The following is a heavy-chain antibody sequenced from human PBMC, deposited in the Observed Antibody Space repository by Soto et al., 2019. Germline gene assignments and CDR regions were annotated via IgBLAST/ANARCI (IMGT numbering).Heavy chain of an antibody. D-gene: IGHD6-25*01. CDR3: ARVNIAASTDYFDY. J-gene: IGHJ4*01. Sequence: GASVKVCCKASGYTFTGYYMHWVRQAPGQGLEWMGWINPNSGGTNYAQKFQGRVTMTRDTSISTAYMELSRLRSDDTAVYYCARVNIAASTDYFDYWGHGTLVTVSS. CDR1: GYTFTGYY. V-gene: IGHV1-2*02. CDR2: INPNSGGT.